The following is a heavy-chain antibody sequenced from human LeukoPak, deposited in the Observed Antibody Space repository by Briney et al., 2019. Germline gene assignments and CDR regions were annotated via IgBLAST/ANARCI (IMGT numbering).Heavy chain of an antibody. V-gene: IGHV3-30*19. CDR2: ISYDGSNK. CDR1: GFTFSSYG. CDR3: ASHLTD. J-gene: IGHJ4*02. Sequence: GESLRLSCAASGFTFSSYGMHWVRQAPGKGLEWVAVISYDGSNKYYADSVKGRFTISRDNSKNTLYLQMNSLRAEDTAVYYCASHLTDWGQGTLVTVSS.